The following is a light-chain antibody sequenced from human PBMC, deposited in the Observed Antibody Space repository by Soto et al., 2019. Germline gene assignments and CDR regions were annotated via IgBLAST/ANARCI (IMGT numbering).Light chain of an antibody. CDR1: QSVSSN. V-gene: IGKV3-15*01. Sequence: EIVMTQSPATLSVSPGERATLSCRASQSVSSNLAWYQQKPGQAPRLLIYGASTRATGIPARSSGSGSGTEFTLTISSLPSEDVAVYYCQQYTHWPPYTFGQGTKLAIK. CDR2: GAS. CDR3: QQYTHWPPYT. J-gene: IGKJ2*01.